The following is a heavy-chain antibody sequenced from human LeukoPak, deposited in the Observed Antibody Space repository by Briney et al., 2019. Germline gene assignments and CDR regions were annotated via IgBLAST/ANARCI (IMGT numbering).Heavy chain of an antibody. J-gene: IGHJ6*03. CDR3: ARDATHCSSTSCYRRYYYYMDV. CDR2: ISANNDNT. V-gene: IGHV1-18*01. Sequence: ASVKVSCKASGYTFTSYGISWVRQAPGQGLEWMGWISANNDNTNYAQKLQGRVTMTTDTSTSTAYMELRSLRSDDTAVYYCARDATHCSSTSCYRRYYYYMDVWGKGTTVTVSS. D-gene: IGHD2-2*01. CDR1: GYTFTSYG.